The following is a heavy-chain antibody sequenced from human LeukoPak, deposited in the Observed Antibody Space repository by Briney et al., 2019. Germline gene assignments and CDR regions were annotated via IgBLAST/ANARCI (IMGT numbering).Heavy chain of an antibody. V-gene: IGHV1-18*01. J-gene: IGHJ4*02. D-gene: IGHD2-21*01. CDR3: TRAGGSYSPSDY. CDR2: INAYNDNT. CDR1: GGTVSPYA. Sequence: ALGKASCTPAGGTVSPYAIRRVRQAPGPGLEWMGWINAYNDNTNYAQKFPGRVTMTTDTSTSTAYMELRNLRSDDAAVFYCTRAGGSYSPSDYWGQGTLVTVSS.